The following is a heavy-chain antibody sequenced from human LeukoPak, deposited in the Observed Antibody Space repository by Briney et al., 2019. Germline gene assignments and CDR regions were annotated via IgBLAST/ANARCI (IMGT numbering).Heavy chain of an antibody. CDR3: AKNLGYCSSTSCYDYFDY. Sequence: PGRSLRLSCAASGFTFSSYGMHWVRQAPGKGLEWVAFIRYDGSNKYYADSVKGRFTISRDNSKNTLYLQMNSLRAEDTAAYYCAKNLGYCSSTSCYDYFDYWGQGTLVTVSS. V-gene: IGHV3-30*02. CDR2: IRYDGSNK. J-gene: IGHJ4*02. D-gene: IGHD2-2*01. CDR1: GFTFSSYG.